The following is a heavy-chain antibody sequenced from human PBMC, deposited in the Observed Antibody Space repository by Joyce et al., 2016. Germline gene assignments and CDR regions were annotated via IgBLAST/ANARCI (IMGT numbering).Heavy chain of an antibody. Sequence: QVQLVQSGAEVKKPGASVKVSCTASGYTFTNYAIHWVRQDPGQRLEWMGWINAKNGNTKYSQKFQGRITITRDTSASTAYMELSSLRAEDTAVFYCARDDQENQNYGFRSGYILGAFDIWGQGTMVTVSS. CDR2: INAKNGNT. CDR1: GYTFTNYA. CDR3: ARDDQENQNYGFRSGYILGAFDI. V-gene: IGHV1-3*01. D-gene: IGHD3-3*01. J-gene: IGHJ3*02.